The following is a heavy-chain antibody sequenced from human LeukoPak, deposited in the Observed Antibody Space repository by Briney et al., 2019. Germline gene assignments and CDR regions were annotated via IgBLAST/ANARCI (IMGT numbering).Heavy chain of an antibody. V-gene: IGHV6-1*01. CDR1: GDSVSSNSPT. J-gene: IGHJ4*02. D-gene: IGHD6-19*01. CDR3: ARDPYSTGFFDY. CDR2: TYYRSKRYN. Sequence: SQTLSLTCAISGDSVSSNSPTWNWIRQSPSIGLEWLGRTYYRSKRYNDYAVSVKSRIIINPDPSKNQFSLQLNSVTPEDTAVYYCARDPYSTGFFDYWGQGILVTVSS.